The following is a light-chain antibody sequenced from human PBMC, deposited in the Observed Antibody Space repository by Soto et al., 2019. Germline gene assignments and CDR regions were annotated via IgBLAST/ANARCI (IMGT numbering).Light chain of an antibody. V-gene: IGKV1-5*03. Sequence: DIQMTQSPSTLSASVGDRVTITCRASQSISSWLAWYQQKPGKAPKLLIYKASSLESGVPSRFSGSGSGTEFTLTISSLQPDDFATYYCQQYNSFLLTFGGGTKVQIK. CDR3: QQYNSFLLT. CDR2: KAS. CDR1: QSISSW. J-gene: IGKJ4*01.